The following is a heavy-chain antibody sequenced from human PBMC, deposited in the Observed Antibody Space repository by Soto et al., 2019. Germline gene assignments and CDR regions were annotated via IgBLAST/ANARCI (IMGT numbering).Heavy chain of an antibody. D-gene: IGHD3-9*01. CDR1: GFTFSSYA. Sequence: GGSLRLSCAASGFTFSSYAMSWVRQAPGKGLEWVSAISGSGGSTYYADSVKGRFTISRDNAKNSLYLQMNSLRVEDTAVYYCARSPYFFRGPLDYWGQGTLVTVSS. CDR2: ISGSGGST. J-gene: IGHJ4*02. CDR3: ARSPYFFRGPLDY. V-gene: IGHV3-23*01.